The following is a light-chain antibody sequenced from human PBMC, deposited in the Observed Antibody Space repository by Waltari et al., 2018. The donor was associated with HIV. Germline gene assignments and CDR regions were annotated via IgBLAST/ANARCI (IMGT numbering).Light chain of an antibody. Sequence: SYELTQPPPVAGVPGQTARIPCPGDALPKQYAYWYHQKPGQAPVLVIYKDTERPSGIPERFSGSSSGTTVTLTISGVQAEDEADYYCQSADSSGTWVFGGGTKLTVL. CDR3: QSADSSGTWV. V-gene: IGLV3-25*03. CDR2: KDT. CDR1: ALPKQY. J-gene: IGLJ3*02.